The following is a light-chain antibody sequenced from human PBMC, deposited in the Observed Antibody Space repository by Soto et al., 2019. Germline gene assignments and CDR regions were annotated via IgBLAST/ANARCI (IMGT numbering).Light chain of an antibody. J-gene: IGLJ1*01. CDR2: EVS. CDR1: SSDVGGYKF. V-gene: IGLV2-14*01. CDR3: GSYTGSIYV. Sequence: SALTPPASVSGSPGQAITISCTGTSSDVGGYKFVSWYQQHPGKAPKLMIYEVSNRPSGVSSRFSGSKSGNTASLTISGLQAEEEADYYCGSYTGSIYVFGTGTKVTVL.